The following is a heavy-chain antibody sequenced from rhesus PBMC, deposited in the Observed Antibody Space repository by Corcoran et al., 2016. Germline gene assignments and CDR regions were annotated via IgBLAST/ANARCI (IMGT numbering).Heavy chain of an antibody. Sequence: QVQLQESGPGLLTPLSTLSLPCAVSVGSISSYYWSWIRQPPGKGLEWFGDIYGSGSSNKYNPSRKRRVTLSVDTSKNQFSLKLSSVTTADTAVYYCASGGGGSTLDYWGQGVLVTVSS. D-gene: IGHD1-1*01. V-gene: IGHV4S11*01. J-gene: IGHJ4*01. CDR3: ASGGGGSTLDY. CDR1: VGSISSYY. CDR2: IYGSGSSN.